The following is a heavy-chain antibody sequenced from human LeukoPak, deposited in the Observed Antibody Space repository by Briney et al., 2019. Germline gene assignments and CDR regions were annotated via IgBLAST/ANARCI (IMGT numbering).Heavy chain of an antibody. D-gene: IGHD6-19*01. Sequence: GGSLRLSCAASGFSFSSSWMTWVRQAPGKGLEWVSSISSGGHSTYYAGSVKGRFTISRDNSKNTLYLQMNSLRAEDTAVYYCAKGAGQWLVPSEYFQYWGQGTLVTVSS. CDR3: AKGAGQWLVPSEYFQY. CDR1: GFSFSSSW. V-gene: IGHV3-23*01. J-gene: IGHJ1*01. CDR2: ISSGGHST.